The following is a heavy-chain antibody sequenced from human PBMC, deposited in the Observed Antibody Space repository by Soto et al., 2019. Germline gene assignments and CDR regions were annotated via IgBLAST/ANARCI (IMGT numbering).Heavy chain of an antibody. D-gene: IGHD5-12*01. CDR2: IYYSGST. Sequence: PSETLSLTCTVSGGSISSRGYYWGWIRQPPGKGLEWIGTIYYSGSTYYNPSLKSRVTISVDTSKNQFSLRLSSVTAADTAVYYCARDRAWGDGYNDYYYGMDVWGQGTTVTVSS. V-gene: IGHV4-39*07. J-gene: IGHJ6*02. CDR3: ARDRAWGDGYNDYYYGMDV. CDR1: GGSISSRGYY.